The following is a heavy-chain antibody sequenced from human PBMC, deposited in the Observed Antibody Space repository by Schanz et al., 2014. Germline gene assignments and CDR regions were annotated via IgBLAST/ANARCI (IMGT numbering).Heavy chain of an antibody. Sequence: QVQLVQSGAEVKKPGASVKVSCKASGYTFTSYDINWVRQAPGQGLEWMGRIIPILGIATYAQKFQGRLTITADKSTSTAYMELSSLRSEDTAVYYCARSNYYDNSDYYNSFDYWGQGTLVTVSS. CDR2: IIPILGIA. V-gene: IGHV1-69*04. J-gene: IGHJ4*02. CDR3: ARSNYYDNSDYYNSFDY. CDR1: GYTFTSYD. D-gene: IGHD3-22*01.